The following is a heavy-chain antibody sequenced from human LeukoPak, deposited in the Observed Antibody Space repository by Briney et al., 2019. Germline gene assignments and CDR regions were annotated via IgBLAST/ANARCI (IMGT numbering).Heavy chain of an antibody. D-gene: IGHD2-15*01. CDR2: ISSGSNSI. V-gene: IGHV3-48*03. Sequence: PGGSLRLSCAASGFNFNDYEMNWVRQPPGKGLEWIAYISSGSNSIYYADSVRGRVTISRHNARNSLYLQINSLRAEDTAVYFCAREDNAFEIWGQGTVVTVSS. CDR3: AREDNAFEI. CDR1: GFNFNDYE. J-gene: IGHJ3*02.